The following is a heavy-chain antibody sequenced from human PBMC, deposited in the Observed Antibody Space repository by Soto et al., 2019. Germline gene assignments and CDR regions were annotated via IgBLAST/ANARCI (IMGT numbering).Heavy chain of an antibody. Sequence: QVQLVQSGAEVKKPGASVKVSCKASGYTFTGYYMHWVRQAPGQGLEWMGWINPNSGGTNYAQKCQGWVTMTRDTSISTAYMELSRLRSDDTAVYYCARARIGAAPYYYGMDVWGHGTTVTVSS. J-gene: IGHJ6*02. CDR1: GYTFTGYY. CDR2: INPNSGGT. V-gene: IGHV1-2*04. CDR3: ARARIGAAPYYYGMDV. D-gene: IGHD6-13*01.